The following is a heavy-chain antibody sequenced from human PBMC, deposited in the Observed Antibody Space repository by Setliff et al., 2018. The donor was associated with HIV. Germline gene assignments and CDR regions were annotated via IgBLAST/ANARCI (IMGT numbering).Heavy chain of an antibody. V-gene: IGHV1-3*01. D-gene: IGHD1-26*01. CDR3: ARGALLAVFDFDH. J-gene: IGHJ4*01. Sequence: ASVKVSCKASGYTFTTYSLHWVRQAPGQSLEWMGWINVGKGDTKYSQDLQGRITITRDTTANTAYMELSNLRSDDTAVYFCARGALLAVFDFDHWGRGTQVTVSS. CDR2: INVGKGDT. CDR1: GYTFTTYS.